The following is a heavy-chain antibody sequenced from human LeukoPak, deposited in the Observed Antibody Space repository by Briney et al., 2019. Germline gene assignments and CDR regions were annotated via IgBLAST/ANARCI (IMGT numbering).Heavy chain of an antibody. CDR3: ARVYSSGAFDY. Sequence: GGSLRLSCAASGFTFSSYWMSWVRQAPGKGLEWVANIKQDGSEKYYVDSVKGRFTISRDNAKNSLYLQMNSLRAEDTSVYYCARVYSSGAFDYWGQGTLVTVSS. J-gene: IGHJ4*02. D-gene: IGHD6-25*01. V-gene: IGHV3-7*01. CDR2: IKQDGSEK. CDR1: GFTFSSYW.